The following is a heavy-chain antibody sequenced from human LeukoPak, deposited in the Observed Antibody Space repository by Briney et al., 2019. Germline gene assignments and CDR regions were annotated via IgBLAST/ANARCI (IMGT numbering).Heavy chain of an antibody. V-gene: IGHV3-11*05. CDR3: ARDHYGSGSY. J-gene: IGHJ4*02. CDR2: ISGSSSFT. D-gene: IGHD3-10*01. Sequence: PGGSLRLSCAASGFTFSDYYMNWIRQAPGKGLEWVSYISGSSSFTNYADSVKGRLTISRDNAKNSLYLQMNSLRAEDTAVYYCARDHYGSGSYWGQGTLVSVSS. CDR1: GFTFSDYY.